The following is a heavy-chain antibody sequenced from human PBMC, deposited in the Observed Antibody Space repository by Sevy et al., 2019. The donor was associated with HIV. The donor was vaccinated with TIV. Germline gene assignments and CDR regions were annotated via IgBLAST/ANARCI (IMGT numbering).Heavy chain of an antibody. D-gene: IGHD5-18*01. V-gene: IGHV1-69*13. CDR1: GGTFSSYA. Sequence: ASVKVSCKASGGTFSSYAISWVRQAPGQGLERMGRIIPIFGTANYGQKFQGRVTITADESTSTAYMELSSLRSEDTAVYYCARDRPSGGYSYGEYYYYYYYMDVWGKGTTVTVSS. CDR2: IIPIFGTA. CDR3: ARDRPSGGYSYGEYYYYYYYMDV. J-gene: IGHJ6*03.